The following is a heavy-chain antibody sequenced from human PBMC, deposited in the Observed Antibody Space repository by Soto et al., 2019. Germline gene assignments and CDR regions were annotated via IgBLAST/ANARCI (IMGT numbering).Heavy chain of an antibody. CDR2: ISGSGGST. J-gene: IGHJ4*02. CDR3: AKDLGNGLGQWLPLDY. V-gene: IGHV3-23*01. D-gene: IGHD3-22*01. Sequence: EVQLLESGGGLVQPGGALRLSCAASGFTFSSYAMSWVRQAPGKGLEWVSAISGSGGSTYYADSVKGRFTISRDNSKNTLYLQMNSLRAEDTAVYYCAKDLGNGLGQWLPLDYWGQGTLVTVSS. CDR1: GFTFSSYA.